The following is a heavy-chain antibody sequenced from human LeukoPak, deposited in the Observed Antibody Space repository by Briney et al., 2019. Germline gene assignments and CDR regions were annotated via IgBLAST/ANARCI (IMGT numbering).Heavy chain of an antibody. Sequence: SETLSLTCAVYGGSFSAYYWSWIRQSPGKGLEWIAEINHDGRTHYNPSLKSRLSISVDTSKKQFSLKVSSVTADDTAVYYCAGSETTVTTHGFDFWGQGALVTVSS. CDR3: AGSETTVTTHGFDF. CDR2: INHDGRT. V-gene: IGHV4-34*01. CDR1: GGSFSAYY. J-gene: IGHJ4*02. D-gene: IGHD4-17*01.